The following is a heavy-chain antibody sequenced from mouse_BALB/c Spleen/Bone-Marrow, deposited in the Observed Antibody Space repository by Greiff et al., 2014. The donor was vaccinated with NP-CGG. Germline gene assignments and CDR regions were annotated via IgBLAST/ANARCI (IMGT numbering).Heavy chain of an antibody. Sequence: VQLQQSGPGLVAPSRSLSITCTVSGFSLTNYGVHWVRQPPGKGLEWLGVIWAGGSTNYNSALMSRLSISKDNSKSQVFLKMNSLQTDDTAMYYCARVTSSAVGAMDYWGQGTSVTVSS. CDR3: ARVTSSAVGAMDY. V-gene: IGHV2-9*02. CDR1: GFSLTNYG. CDR2: IWAGGST. D-gene: IGHD3-2*02. J-gene: IGHJ4*01.